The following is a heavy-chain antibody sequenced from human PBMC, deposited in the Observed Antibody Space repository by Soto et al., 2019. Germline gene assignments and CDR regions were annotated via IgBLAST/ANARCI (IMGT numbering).Heavy chain of an antibody. CDR1: GYNFTSYG. J-gene: IGHJ3*02. CDR2: IDTHNGNT. Sequence: GPELKKPGASVRVSCKASGYNFTSYGITWLRQAPGQGLEWMAWIDTHNGNTNHAYRLQARVTMTTHTSTTTAYMELRGLRSDYTAVYYCATYLPDALGDFAISGQGTMVTVPS. D-gene: IGHD2-2*01. CDR3: ATYLPDALGDFAI. V-gene: IGHV1-18*01.